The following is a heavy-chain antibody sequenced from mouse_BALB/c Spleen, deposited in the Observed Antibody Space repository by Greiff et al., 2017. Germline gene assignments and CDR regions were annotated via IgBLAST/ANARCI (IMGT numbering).Heavy chain of an antibody. Sequence: EVMLVESGGGLVKPGGSLKLSCAASGFAFSSYDMSWVRQTPEKRLEWVAYISSGGGSTYYPDTVKGRFTISRDNAKNTLYLQMSSLKSEDTAMYYCARQAGYLYYYAMDYWGQGTSVTVSS. D-gene: IGHD1-2*01. CDR3: ARQAGYLYYYAMDY. J-gene: IGHJ4*01. CDR1: GFAFSSYD. V-gene: IGHV5-12-1*01. CDR2: ISSGGGST.